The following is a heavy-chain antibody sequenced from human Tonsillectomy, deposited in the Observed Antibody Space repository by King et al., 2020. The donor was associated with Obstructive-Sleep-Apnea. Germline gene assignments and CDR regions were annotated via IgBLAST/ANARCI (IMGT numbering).Heavy chain of an antibody. CDR1: DGSISSRSYY. V-gene: IGHV4-39*01. CDR2: IYYSGST. J-gene: IGHJ4*02. Sequence: QLQESGPGLVKPSETLSLTCSVSDGSISSRSYYWGWIRQPPGKGLEWIGSIYYSGSTYYNPSLQSRVTISVDTSKNQFSLKLSSVTAADTAVYYCARDSPYGRQNYHDYWGQGALVTVSS. CDR3: ARDSPYGRQNYHDY. D-gene: IGHD5-12*01.